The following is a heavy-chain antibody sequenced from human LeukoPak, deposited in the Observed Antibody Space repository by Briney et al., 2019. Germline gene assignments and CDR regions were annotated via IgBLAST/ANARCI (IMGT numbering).Heavy chain of an antibody. CDR2: ISPYNGNT. Sequence: ASVKVSCKASGYTFTSHGITWVRQAPGQGLEWMGWISPYNGNTNYAQKLQGRVTMTTDTSTSTAYVELRSLRSDDTAVYYCARATNWNYASDYWGQGTLVTVSS. CDR3: ARATNWNYASDY. D-gene: IGHD1-7*01. CDR1: GYTFTSHG. J-gene: IGHJ4*02. V-gene: IGHV1-18*01.